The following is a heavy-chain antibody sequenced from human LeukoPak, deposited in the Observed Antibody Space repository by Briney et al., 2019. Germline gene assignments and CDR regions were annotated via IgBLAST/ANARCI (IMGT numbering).Heavy chain of an antibody. D-gene: IGHD6-13*01. CDR1: GFTFSSYS. CDR2: ISSSSSYI. Sequence: GGSLRLSCAASGFTFSSYSMNWVRQAPGKGLEWVSSISSSSSYIYYADSVKGRFTISRDNAKNSLYLQMNSLRAEDTAVYYCARVEYSSSWYGGAFDYWGQGTLVTVSS. V-gene: IGHV3-21*01. CDR3: ARVEYSSSWYGGAFDY. J-gene: IGHJ4*02.